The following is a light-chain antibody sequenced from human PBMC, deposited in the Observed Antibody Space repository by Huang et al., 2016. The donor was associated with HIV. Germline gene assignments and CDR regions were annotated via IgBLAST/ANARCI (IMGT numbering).Light chain of an antibody. J-gene: IGKJ2*01. CDR1: QDINTY. CDR2: GAS. V-gene: IGKV1D-8*01. Sequence: VIWMTQSPSLLAASTGDRVTITCRVSQDINTYLAWYQQKPGRAPTLIVHGASTLRHGVSSRFSATGSRTDFTLTINCLQSEDFATYYCQQYSMFPYTFGPGTKLELK. CDR3: QQYSMFPYT.